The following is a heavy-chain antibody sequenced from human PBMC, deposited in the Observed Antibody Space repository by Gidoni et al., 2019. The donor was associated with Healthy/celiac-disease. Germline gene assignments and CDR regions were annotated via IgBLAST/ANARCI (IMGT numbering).Heavy chain of an antibody. D-gene: IGHD3-22*01. Sequence: QVQLVESGGGVVQPGRSLRLSCAASGFTFSRYGMHWVRQAPGKGLEWVAVISYDGSNKYYADSVKGRFTISRDNSKNTLYLQMNSLRAEDTAVYYCAKDYYDSSGYYWKDDAFDIWGQGTMVTVSS. CDR3: AKDYYDSSGYYWKDDAFDI. CDR2: ISYDGSNK. J-gene: IGHJ3*02. CDR1: GFTFSRYG. V-gene: IGHV3-30*18.